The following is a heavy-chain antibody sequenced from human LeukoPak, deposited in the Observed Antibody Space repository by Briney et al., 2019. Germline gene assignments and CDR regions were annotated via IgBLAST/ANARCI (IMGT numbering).Heavy chain of an antibody. V-gene: IGHV3-23*01. CDR1: GFTFNNYV. J-gene: IGHJ4*02. CDR2: ISGSGDST. D-gene: IGHD3-22*01. CDR3: ARSRGSNYYDSHFDY. Sequence: GGSLRLSCAASGFTFNNYVMSWVRQAPGKGLEWVSAISGSGDSTYYADSVKGRFTISRDNSKNTLYVQMSSLRAEDTAVYYCARSRGSNYYDSHFDYWGQGTLVTVSS.